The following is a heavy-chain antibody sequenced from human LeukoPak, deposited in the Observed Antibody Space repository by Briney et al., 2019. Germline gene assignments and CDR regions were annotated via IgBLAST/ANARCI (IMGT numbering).Heavy chain of an antibody. CDR1: GYTFTSYD. CDR3: ASGPWELLTFRY. D-gene: IGHD1-26*01. CDR2: MSPNSGNT. Sequence: ASVKVSCKASGYTFTSYDINWVRQATGQGLEWMGWMSPNSGNTGYAQKFQGRVTMTRSTSMSTAYMELSSLRSEDTAVYYCASGPWELLTFRYWGQGTLVTVSS. J-gene: IGHJ4*02. V-gene: IGHV1-8*01.